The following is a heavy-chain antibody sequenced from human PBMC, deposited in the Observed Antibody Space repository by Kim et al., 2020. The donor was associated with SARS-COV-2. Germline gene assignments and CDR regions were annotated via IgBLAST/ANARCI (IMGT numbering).Heavy chain of an antibody. CDR1: GFTFSSYG. Sequence: GGSLRLSCAASGFTFSSYGMHWVRQAPGKGLEWVAVIWYDGSNKYYADSVKGRFTISRDNSKNTLYLQMNSLRAEDTAVYYCARAGYCSSTSCYKAQEWLTDAFDIWGQGTMVTVAS. D-gene: IGHD2-2*02. CDR2: IWYDGSNK. CDR3: ARAGYCSSTSCYKAQEWLTDAFDI. J-gene: IGHJ3*02. V-gene: IGHV3-33*01.